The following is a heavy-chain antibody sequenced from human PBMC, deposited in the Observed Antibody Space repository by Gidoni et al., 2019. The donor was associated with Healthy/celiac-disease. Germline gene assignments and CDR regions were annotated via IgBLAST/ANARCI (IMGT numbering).Heavy chain of an antibody. V-gene: IGHV1-8*01. CDR1: GYTFTSYD. J-gene: IGHJ4*02. CDR3: ARGPGLSYYDSSGYYL. CDR2: MNPNSVNT. D-gene: IGHD3-22*01. Sequence: QVQLVQSGAEVKKPGASVKVSCKASGYTFTSYDINWVRQATGQGLEWMGWMNPNSVNTGYAQKFQGRVTMTRNTSISTAYMELSSLRSEDTAVYYCARGPGLSYYDSSGYYLWGQGTLVTVSS.